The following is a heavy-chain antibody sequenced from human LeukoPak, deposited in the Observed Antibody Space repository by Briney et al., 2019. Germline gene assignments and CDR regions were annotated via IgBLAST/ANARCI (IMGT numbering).Heavy chain of an antibody. CDR2: INHSGST. CDR1: GGSFSGYY. J-gene: IGHJ4*02. V-gene: IGHV4-34*01. CDR3: ARARASGRSGFDY. D-gene: IGHD2-15*01. Sequence: SETLSLTCAVYGGSFSGYYWSWIRQPPGKGLEWIGEINHSGSTNYNPSLKSRVTISVDTSKNQFSLKLSSVTAADTAVYYCARARASGRSGFDYWGQGTLVTVSS.